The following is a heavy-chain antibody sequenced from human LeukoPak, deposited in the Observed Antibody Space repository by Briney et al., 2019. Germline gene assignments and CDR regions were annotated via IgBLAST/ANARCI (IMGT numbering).Heavy chain of an antibody. V-gene: IGHV3-23*01. D-gene: IGHD6-19*01. J-gene: IGHJ3*02. CDR2: ISGSGGST. CDR3: AKDISGWYGSFAFDI. Sequence: GGSLRLSCAASGFTFSSYAMSWVRQAPGKGLEWVSAISGSGGSTYHADSVKGRFTISRDNSKNTLYLQMNSLRAEDTAVYYCAKDISGWYGSFAFDIWGQGTMVTVSS. CDR1: GFTFSSYA.